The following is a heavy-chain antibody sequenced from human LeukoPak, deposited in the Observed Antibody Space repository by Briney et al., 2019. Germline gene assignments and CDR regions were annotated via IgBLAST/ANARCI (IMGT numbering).Heavy chain of an antibody. CDR1: GYTLTELS. J-gene: IGHJ4*02. CDR2: FDPEDGET. V-gene: IGHV1-24*01. CDR3: ARQTTLRMIVLGEFDY. Sequence: GASVKVSCKVSGYTLTELSMHWVRQAPGKGLEWMGGFDPEDGETIYAQKFQGRVTISADESTSTAYMELSSLRSEDTAVYYCARQTTLRMIVLGEFDYWGQGTLVTVSS. D-gene: IGHD3-22*01.